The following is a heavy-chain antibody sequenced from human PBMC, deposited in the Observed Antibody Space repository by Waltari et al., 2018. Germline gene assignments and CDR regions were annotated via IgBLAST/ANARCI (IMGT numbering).Heavy chain of an antibody. CDR3: ARGSVAAAGTE. V-gene: IGHV3-33*01. CDR2: IWYDGSNK. D-gene: IGHD6-13*01. CDR1: GLTFSSYG. Sequence: QVQLVESGGGVVQPGRSLRLSCAASGLTFSSYGLHWVRQAPGKGLEWVAVIWYDGSNKYYADSVKGRFTISRDNSKNTLYLQMNSLRAEDTAVYYCARGSVAAAGTEWGQGTLVTVSS. J-gene: IGHJ4*02.